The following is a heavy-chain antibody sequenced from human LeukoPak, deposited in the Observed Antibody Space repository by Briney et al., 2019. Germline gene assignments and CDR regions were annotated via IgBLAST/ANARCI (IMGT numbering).Heavy chain of an antibody. Sequence: GGSLRLSCAASGFTFDDYAMHWVRQAPGKGLEWVFLISGDGGSTYYADSVKGRFTISRDNSKNSLYLQMNSLRTEDTALYYCAKAKIQLSMLDAFDIWGQGTMVTVSS. CDR1: GFTFDDYA. CDR2: ISGDGGST. D-gene: IGHD5-18*01. J-gene: IGHJ3*02. CDR3: AKAKIQLSMLDAFDI. V-gene: IGHV3-43*02.